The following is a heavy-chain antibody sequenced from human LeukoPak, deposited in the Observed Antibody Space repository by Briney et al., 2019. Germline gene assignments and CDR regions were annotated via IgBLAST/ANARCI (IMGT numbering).Heavy chain of an antibody. D-gene: IGHD3-22*01. Sequence: SETLSLTCTVSGGSISSSSYYWGWIRQPPGKGLEWIGYIFHSGSTDYNPSLKSRVTISVDTSKNQFSLKLSSVTAADTAVYYCARRADDSSGYYPYWGQGTLVTVSS. J-gene: IGHJ4*02. V-gene: IGHV4-61*05. CDR3: ARRADDSSGYYPY. CDR1: GGSISSSSYY. CDR2: IFHSGST.